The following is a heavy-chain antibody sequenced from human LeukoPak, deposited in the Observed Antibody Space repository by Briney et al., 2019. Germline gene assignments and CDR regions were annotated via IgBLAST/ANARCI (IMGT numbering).Heavy chain of an antibody. CDR2: ISGSGGST. V-gene: IGHV3-23*01. CDR1: GFTFSSYA. J-gene: IGHJ4*02. D-gene: IGHD3-10*01. CDR3: AKGKLWFGELLSYFDY. Sequence: PGGSLRLSCAASGFTFSSYAMSWVRQAPGKGLEWVSAISGSGGSTYYADSVKGRSTISRDNSKNTLYLQMNSLRAEDTAVYYCAKGKLWFGELLSYFDYWGQGTLVTVSS.